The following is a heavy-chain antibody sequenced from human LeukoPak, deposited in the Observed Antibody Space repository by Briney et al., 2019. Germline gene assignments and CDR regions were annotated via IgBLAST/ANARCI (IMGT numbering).Heavy chain of an antibody. J-gene: IGHJ5*02. Sequence: GGSLRLSCAASGFTFNTYNMNWVRQAPGQGLEWVSSITSSSSYIYYADSVKGRFTISRDNAKNTLYLQMNSLRAEDTAVYYCAGRAPNWFDPWGQGTLVTVSS. V-gene: IGHV3-21*01. CDR3: AGRAPNWFDP. CDR2: ITSSSSYI. CDR1: GFTFNTYN.